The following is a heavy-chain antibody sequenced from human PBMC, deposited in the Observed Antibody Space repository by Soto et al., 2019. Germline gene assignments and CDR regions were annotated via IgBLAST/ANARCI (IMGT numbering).Heavy chain of an antibody. CDR1: VGTFSSYT. CDR3: ARGYYSGSNPSAFDY. V-gene: IGHV1-69*01. CDR2: ITPTLNIA. Sequence: QLQLVQSGAEVREPGSSVKVSCKASVGTFSSYTVIWVRQAPGQGLEWMGGITPTLNIAKYAEKFQGRVTMTAVEATRTVNMHLSSLRSEDTAVYFCARGYYSGSNPSAFDYWGQGTLVAVSS. D-gene: IGHD1-26*01. J-gene: IGHJ4*02.